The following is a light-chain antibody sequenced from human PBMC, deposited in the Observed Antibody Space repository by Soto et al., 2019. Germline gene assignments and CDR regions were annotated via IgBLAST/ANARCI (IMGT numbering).Light chain of an antibody. J-gene: IGLJ1*01. CDR3: SSYTSTSTLYV. Sequence: QSALTQPASVSGSPGQSITISCTGTSSDIGGYNYVSWYQQLPGKVPKLIIYDVSNRPSGVSDRFSGSKSGNAASLTISGIQAEDEADYYCSSYTSTSTLYVFGTGTKVTVL. CDR1: SSDIGGYNY. V-gene: IGLV2-14*03. CDR2: DVS.